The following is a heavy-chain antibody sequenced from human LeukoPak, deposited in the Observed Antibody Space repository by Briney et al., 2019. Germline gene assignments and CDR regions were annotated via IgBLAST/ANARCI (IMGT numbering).Heavy chain of an antibody. D-gene: IGHD2-8*01. Sequence: SVKVSCKASGGAFSSYAISWVRQAPGQGLEWMGGIIPIFGTANYAQKFQGRVTITTAESTSTAYMELSSLRSEDTAVYYCARDGWNGYYYMDVWGKGTTVTVSS. CDR2: IIPIFGTA. J-gene: IGHJ6*03. CDR1: GGAFSSYA. CDR3: ARDGWNGYYYMDV. V-gene: IGHV1-69*05.